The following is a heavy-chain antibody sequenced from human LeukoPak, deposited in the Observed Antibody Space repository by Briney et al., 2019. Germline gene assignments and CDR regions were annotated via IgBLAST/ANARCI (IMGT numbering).Heavy chain of an antibody. CDR1: GGSISSYY. CDR3: ARAPAITGTTGHFDY. J-gene: IGHJ4*02. V-gene: IGHV4-4*08. CDR2: IYTSGST. Sequence: PSETLSLTCTVSGGSISSYYWSWIRQPPGKGLEWIGRIYTSGSTNYNPSLKSRVTISVDTSKNQFSLKLSSVTAADTAVYYCARAPAITGTTGHFDYWGQGTLVTVSS. D-gene: IGHD1-7*01.